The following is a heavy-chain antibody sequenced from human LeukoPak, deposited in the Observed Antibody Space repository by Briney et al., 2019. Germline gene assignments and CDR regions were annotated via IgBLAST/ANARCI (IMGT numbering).Heavy chain of an antibody. J-gene: IGHJ4*02. CDR3: ARGLRTLTPDY. D-gene: IGHD1-14*01. Sequence: GSLILSCAASGFTVSSNYMSWVRQAPGKGLEWVSVIYSGGSTYYADSVKGRFTISRDNAKNSLYLQMNSLRAEDTAVYYCARGLRTLTPDYWGQGTLVTVSS. CDR1: GFTVSSNY. V-gene: IGHV3-53*01. CDR2: IYSGGST.